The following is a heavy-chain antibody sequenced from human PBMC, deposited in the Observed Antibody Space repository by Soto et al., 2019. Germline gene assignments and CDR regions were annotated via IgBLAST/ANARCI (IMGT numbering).Heavy chain of an antibody. CDR3: AKSLSPTGLNFADSRHYYNCLDP. Sequence: ASVKVSCKAAGYTFTGYYLHWLRQAPGQGLEWMGWINPKSGGTKYDQNFQGRVTMTRDTSISTAYIDLRRLRSDDTAAYYCAKSLSPTGLNFADSRHYYNCLDPWGQGTMVTVYS. CDR2: INPKSGGT. V-gene: IGHV1-2*02. J-gene: IGHJ5*02. CDR1: GYTFTGYY. D-gene: IGHD3-22*01.